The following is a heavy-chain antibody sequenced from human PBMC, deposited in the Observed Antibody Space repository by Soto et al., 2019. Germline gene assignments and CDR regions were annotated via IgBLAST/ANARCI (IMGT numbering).Heavy chain of an antibody. CDR3: SRDIRIAARPHNYYYIDV. CDR2: IYYSGST. D-gene: IGHD6-6*01. V-gene: IGHV4-59*01. CDR1: GVSISSYY. J-gene: IGHJ6*03. Sequence: PSETLSLTCTVSGVSISSYYWSWIRQPPGKGLEWIGYIYYSGSTNYNPSLKSRVTISVDTSKNQFSLKLSSVTAADTAVYYCSRDIRIAARPHNYYYIDVWGKGTTVTVSS.